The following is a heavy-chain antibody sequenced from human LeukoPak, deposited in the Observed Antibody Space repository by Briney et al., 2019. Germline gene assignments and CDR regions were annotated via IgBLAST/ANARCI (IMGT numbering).Heavy chain of an antibody. V-gene: IGHV4-59*01. D-gene: IGHD3-22*01. CDR1: GGSMSSYY. Sequence: PSETLSLTCAVSGGSMSSYYWSWIRQPPGKGLEWIGYIYYTGSTNYNPSLKSRVTISVDTSKNQFSLKLSSVTAADTALYYCARDYTMTHAFDIWGQGTLVTVSS. CDR3: ARDYTMTHAFDI. J-gene: IGHJ3*02. CDR2: IYYTGST.